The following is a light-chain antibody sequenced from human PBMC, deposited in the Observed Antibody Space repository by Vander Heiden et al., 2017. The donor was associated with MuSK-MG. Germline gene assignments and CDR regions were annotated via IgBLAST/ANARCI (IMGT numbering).Light chain of an antibody. CDR1: DVGTKS. CDR2: YNS. CDR3: QVWDGSDDHVV. Sequence: SCVLTQPPSVSVAPGKPATISCGGDDVGTKSVHWYQQKAGQAPIMVMFYNSDRPSGIPERFSGSNSENTATLTISRVEGGEEADYYCQVWDGSDDHVVFGGGTKLTVL. V-gene: IGLV3-21*01. J-gene: IGLJ2*01.